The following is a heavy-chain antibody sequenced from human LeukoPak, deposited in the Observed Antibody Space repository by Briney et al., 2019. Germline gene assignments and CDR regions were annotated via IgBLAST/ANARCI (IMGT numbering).Heavy chain of an antibody. CDR3: AKDSLRTFLRPVAAS. CDR2: IKQDGSEK. J-gene: IGHJ5*02. Sequence: GGSLRLSCAASGFTFTTCWMSWVRQAPGKGLEWVATIKQDGSEKYYVDSVKGRFTISRDNAENSLFLQMNTLRAEDTAVYYCAKDSLRTFLRPVAASWGQGTLVTVSS. D-gene: IGHD3-16*01. V-gene: IGHV3-7*01. CDR1: GFTFTTCW.